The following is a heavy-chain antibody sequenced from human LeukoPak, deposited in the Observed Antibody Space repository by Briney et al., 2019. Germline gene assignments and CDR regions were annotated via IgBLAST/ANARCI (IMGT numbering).Heavy chain of an antibody. D-gene: IGHD3-9*01. J-gene: IGHJ6*02. CDR2: ISVFNGDT. Sequence: ASVRVSCKASGYTFFTYGVSWVRQAPGQGLEWMGWISVFNGDTKFAPKLQGRLTMSTDASTSTVYMELRNLRPDDTAVYYCASPSYDHLTGPSGIYGMDVWGQGTTVTVSS. CDR3: ASPSYDHLTGPSGIYGMDV. V-gene: IGHV1-18*01. CDR1: GYTFFTYG.